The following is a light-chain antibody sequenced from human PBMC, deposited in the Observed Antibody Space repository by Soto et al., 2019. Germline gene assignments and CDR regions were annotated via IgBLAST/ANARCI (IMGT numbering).Light chain of an antibody. J-gene: IGKJ2*01. CDR2: GVS. CDR3: QQYTHRPTMYT. CDR1: QSVNNN. V-gene: IGKV3-15*01. Sequence: EIVMTQSPATLSVSPGQGATLSCRASQSVNNNLAWYQQKPGQAHRLLIYGVSTRAAGIPARFSGSGSGTEFTLTISSLQSEDFAVYYCQQYTHRPTMYTSGQGTKLEIK.